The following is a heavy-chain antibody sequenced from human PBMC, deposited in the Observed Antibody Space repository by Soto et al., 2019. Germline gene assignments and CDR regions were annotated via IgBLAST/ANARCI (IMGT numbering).Heavy chain of an antibody. CDR3: TRGGMPYSSWNYYFNGMDI. V-gene: IGHV1-2*02. CDR1: GYTFTDYY. Sequence: QAQVEQSGAEVKKPGASVKVSCKSSGYTFTDYYMHWVRQAPGQELEWMGWINPKSGATNYAQKFRGRVSMTRDTSTTTVYMELTKLTSDDTAVYYCTRGGMPYSSWNYYFNGMDIWGQGTTVTVAS. CDR2: INPKSGAT. D-gene: IGHD6-19*01. J-gene: IGHJ6*02.